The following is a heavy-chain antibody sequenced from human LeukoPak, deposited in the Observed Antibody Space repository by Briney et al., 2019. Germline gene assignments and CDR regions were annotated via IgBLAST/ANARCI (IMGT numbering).Heavy chain of an antibody. CDR2: IYTSGST. J-gene: IGHJ5*02. Sequence: PSETLSLTCTVSGGSISSGSYYWSWIRQPAGKGLEWIGRIYTSGSTNYNPSLKSRVTISVDTSKNQFSLKLSSVTAADTAVYYCARVRSSSSGIDPWGQGTLVTVSS. D-gene: IGHD6-6*01. V-gene: IGHV4-61*02. CDR3: ARVRSSSSGIDP. CDR1: GGSISSGSYY.